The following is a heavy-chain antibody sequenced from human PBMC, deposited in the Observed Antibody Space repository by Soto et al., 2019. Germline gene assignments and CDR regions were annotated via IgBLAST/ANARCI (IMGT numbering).Heavy chain of an antibody. CDR2: ISSSGTYT. D-gene: IGHD3-22*01. CDR3: ARVVYDSSGYYYFDY. V-gene: IGHV3-11*06. J-gene: IGHJ4*02. CDR1: GFTFSDFY. Sequence: GGSLRLSCAASGFTFSDFYMTYIRQAPGKGLEWVSYISSSGTYTNYADSVKGRLTISRDHAKNSLYLQMNSLRAEDTAVYYWARVVYDSSGYYYFDYWGQGTLVTVSS.